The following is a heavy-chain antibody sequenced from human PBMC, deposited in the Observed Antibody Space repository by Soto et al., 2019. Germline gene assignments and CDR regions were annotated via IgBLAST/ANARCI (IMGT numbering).Heavy chain of an antibody. V-gene: IGHV4-59*01. Sequence: SETLSLTCTVSGGSISSYYWSWIRQPPGKGLEWIGYIYYSGSTNYNPSLKSRVTISVDTSKNQFSLKLSSVTAADTAVYYCALFIRGQRIAAAATGYYYMDVWGKGTTVTVSS. J-gene: IGHJ6*03. CDR2: IYYSGST. CDR1: GGSISSYY. D-gene: IGHD6-13*01. CDR3: ALFIRGQRIAAAATGYYYMDV.